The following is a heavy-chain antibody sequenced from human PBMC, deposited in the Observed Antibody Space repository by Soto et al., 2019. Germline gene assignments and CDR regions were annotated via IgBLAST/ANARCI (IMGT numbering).Heavy chain of an antibody. D-gene: IGHD3-3*01. CDR2: IYSGGST. CDR3: AKRRYYDYLDNWFDP. J-gene: IGHJ5*02. Sequence: GGSLRLSCAASGFTVSSNYMSWVRQAPGKGLEWVSVIYSGGSTYYADSAKGRFTISRDNSKNTLYLQMNSLRAEDTAVYYCAKRRYYDYLDNWFDPWGQGTLVTVSS. V-gene: IGHV3-53*01. CDR1: GFTVSSNY.